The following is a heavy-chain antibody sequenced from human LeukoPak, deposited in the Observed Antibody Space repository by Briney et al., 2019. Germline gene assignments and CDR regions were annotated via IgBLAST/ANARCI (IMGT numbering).Heavy chain of an antibody. Sequence: ASVKVSCKASGGTFSSYAISWVRQAPGQGLEWMGGIIPIFGTANYAQKFQGRVTITADESTSTAYMELSSLGSEDTAVYYCARVGIAARPTFDYWGQGTLVTVSS. V-gene: IGHV1-69*13. J-gene: IGHJ4*02. D-gene: IGHD6-6*01. CDR1: GGTFSSYA. CDR2: IIPIFGTA. CDR3: ARVGIAARPTFDY.